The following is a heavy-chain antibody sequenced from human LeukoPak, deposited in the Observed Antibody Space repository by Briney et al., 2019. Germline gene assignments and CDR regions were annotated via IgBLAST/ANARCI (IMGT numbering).Heavy chain of an antibody. V-gene: IGHV4-34*01. Sequence: PSETLSLTCAVYGGSFSGYYWSWIRQPPGKGLEWIGEINHSGSTNYNPSLKSRVTISVDTSKNQFSLKLSSVTAADTAVYYCARGRGKYCSSTSCYRSNWFDPWGQGTLATVSS. D-gene: IGHD2-2*01. CDR3: ARGRGKYCSSTSCYRSNWFDP. CDR1: GGSFSGYY. CDR2: INHSGST. J-gene: IGHJ5*02.